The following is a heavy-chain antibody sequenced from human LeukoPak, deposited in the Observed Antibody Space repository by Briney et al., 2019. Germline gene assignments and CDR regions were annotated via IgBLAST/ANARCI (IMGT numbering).Heavy chain of an antibody. Sequence: GASVKVSCKPSGYTLTGYYMPWVRQAPGQGLEWMGWFTPNSGGQNYAQKFQGRVTMTRDTSIITAYMELSRLRSDDTAGYYCARERSSALPPNWFDPWGQGTLVTVSS. V-gene: IGHV1-2*02. CDR1: GYTLTGYY. CDR3: ARERSSALPPNWFDP. CDR2: FTPNSGGQ. D-gene: IGHD6-25*01. J-gene: IGHJ5*02.